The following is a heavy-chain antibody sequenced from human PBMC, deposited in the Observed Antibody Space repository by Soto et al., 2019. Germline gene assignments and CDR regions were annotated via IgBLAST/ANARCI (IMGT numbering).Heavy chain of an antibody. V-gene: IGHV4-31*03. CDR1: GGSISSGGYY. CDR2: IYYSGST. Sequence: QVQLQESGPGLVKPSQTLSLTCTVSGGSISSGGYYWSWIRQHPGKGLEWIGYIYYSGSTYYNPSLKSRVTISVDTSKNQFSLKLSSVTAADTAVYYCARADGSGSYYDYYYYGMDVWGQGTTVTVSS. CDR3: ARADGSGSYYDYYYYGMDV. D-gene: IGHD3-10*01. J-gene: IGHJ6*02.